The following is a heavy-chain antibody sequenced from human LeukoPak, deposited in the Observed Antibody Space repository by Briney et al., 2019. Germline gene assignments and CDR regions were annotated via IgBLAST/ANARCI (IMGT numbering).Heavy chain of an antibody. Sequence: PGGSLRLTCAASGFTFDDYGMSWVRQAPGKGLEWFSGINWNGGSTGYADSVKGRFTISRDNAKNSLYLQMNSLRAEDTALYYCARGPYYYYDSSGYNPYYFDYWGQGTLVTVSS. J-gene: IGHJ4*02. CDR1: GFTFDDYG. CDR3: ARGPYYYYDSSGYNPYYFDY. CDR2: INWNGGST. V-gene: IGHV3-20*04. D-gene: IGHD3-22*01.